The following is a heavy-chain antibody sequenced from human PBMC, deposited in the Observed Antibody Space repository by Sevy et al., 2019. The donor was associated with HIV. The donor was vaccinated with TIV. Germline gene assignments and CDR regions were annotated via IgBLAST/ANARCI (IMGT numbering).Heavy chain of an antibody. Sequence: GGSLRLSCAASGFTFSGNWMNWVRQAPGKGLEWVANIKGDGSDKHYVDSVEGRFTISRDNAKNLLFLQMNGLRVEDTAVYYCAHETFGRFQSWGQGTLVTVSS. J-gene: IGHJ4*02. CDR2: IKGDGSDK. CDR1: GFTFSGNW. CDR3: AHETFGRFQS. D-gene: IGHD3-16*01. V-gene: IGHV3-7*01.